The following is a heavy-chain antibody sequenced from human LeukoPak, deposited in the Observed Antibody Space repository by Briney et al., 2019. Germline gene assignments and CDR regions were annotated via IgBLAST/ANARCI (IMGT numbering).Heavy chain of an antibody. CDR1: GGSISSYY. Sequence: SETLSLTCTVSGGSISSYYWSWIRQPPGKGLEWIGFIFYSGSTNYNPSLRSRVTISADKSKNQFSLKLTSVTAADTAVYYCARDTRYFVGGMDVWGQGTTVTVSS. CDR2: IFYSGST. D-gene: IGHD1-14*01. CDR3: ARDTRYFVGGMDV. V-gene: IGHV4-59*01. J-gene: IGHJ6*02.